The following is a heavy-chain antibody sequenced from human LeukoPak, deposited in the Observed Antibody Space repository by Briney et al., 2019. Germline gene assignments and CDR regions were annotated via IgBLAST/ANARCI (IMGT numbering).Heavy chain of an antibody. CDR3: ARSAVNTAMGADFDY. CDR2: IIPILGIA. Sequence: SVKVSCKASGGTFSSYTISWVRQAPGQGLEWMGRIIPILGIANYAQKFQGRVTITADKSTSTAYMEQSSLRSEDTAVYYCARSAVNTAMGADFDYWGQGTLVTVSS. D-gene: IGHD5-18*01. J-gene: IGHJ4*02. V-gene: IGHV1-69*02. CDR1: GGTFSSYT.